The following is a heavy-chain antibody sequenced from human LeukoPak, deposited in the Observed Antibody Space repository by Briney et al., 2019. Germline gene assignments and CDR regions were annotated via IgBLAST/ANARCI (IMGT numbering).Heavy chain of an antibody. Sequence: GASVKVSCKASGGTFSSYAISWVRQAPGQGLEWMGGIIPIFGTANYAQKFQGRVTITADESTSTAYMELSSLRSEDTAVYYCATGPPHPGTTGPQYYFDYWGQGTLVTVSS. J-gene: IGHJ4*02. CDR3: ATGPPHPGTTGPQYYFDY. CDR2: IIPIFGTA. V-gene: IGHV1-69*01. CDR1: GGTFSSYA. D-gene: IGHD1-1*01.